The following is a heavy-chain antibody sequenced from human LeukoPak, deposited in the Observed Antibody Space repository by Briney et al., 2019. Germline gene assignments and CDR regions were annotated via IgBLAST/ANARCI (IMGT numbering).Heavy chain of an antibody. J-gene: IGHJ4*02. CDR2: IYYSGST. D-gene: IGHD2-15*01. V-gene: IGHV4-59*01. CDR3: ARHCSGGSCYKAFDY. CDR1: GGSISSYY. Sequence: SETLSLTCTVSGGSISSYYWSWIRQPPGKGLEWIGYIYYSGSTNYNPSLTSRVTISVDTSKNQFSLKLSSVTAADTAVYYCARHCSGGSCYKAFDYWGQGTLVTVSS.